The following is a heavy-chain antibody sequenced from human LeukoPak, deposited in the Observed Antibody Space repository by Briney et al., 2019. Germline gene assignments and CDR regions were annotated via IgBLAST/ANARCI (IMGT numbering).Heavy chain of an antibody. V-gene: IGHV4-59*08. J-gene: IGHJ6*02. Sequence: PSETLSLTCTVSGASIGSYYWSWIRQPPGKGLEWIGFISQNGIPHYTASLKSRVTISRDTSENQVSLILSSVTAADTAVYYCTRHDVVAVMGHGMAVWGQGTTVSVSS. D-gene: IGHD3-16*01. CDR2: ISQNGIP. CDR3: TRHDVVAVMGHGMAV. CDR1: GASIGSYY.